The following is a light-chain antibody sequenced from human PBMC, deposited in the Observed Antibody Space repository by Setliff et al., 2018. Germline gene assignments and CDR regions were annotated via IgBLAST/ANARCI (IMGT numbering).Light chain of an antibody. CDR3: ATWDFSLRGVV. J-gene: IGLJ2*01. CDR1: DSNIGSSY. Sequence: QSALTQPPSVSAAPRQKVTISCSGSDSNIGSSYVSWYQQVPGTAPKIIIYDNDKRPSGIPDRFSGSKSGASGTLGITGLQTGDEAEYYCATWDFSLRGVVFGGGTKATV. CDR2: DND. V-gene: IGLV1-51*01.